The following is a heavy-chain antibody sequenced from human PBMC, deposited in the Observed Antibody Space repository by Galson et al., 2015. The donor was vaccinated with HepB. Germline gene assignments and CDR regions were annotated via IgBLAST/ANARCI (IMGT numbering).Heavy chain of an antibody. Sequence: SLRLSCAASGFTFSSYSMNWVRQAPGKGLEWVPSISSSSSYIYYADSVKGRFTISRDNAKNSLYLQMNSLRAEDTAVYYCAFSLAGINDAFDIWGQGTMVTVSS. D-gene: IGHD6-13*01. CDR2: ISSSSSYI. CDR3: AFSLAGINDAFDI. V-gene: IGHV3-21*01. J-gene: IGHJ3*02. CDR1: GFTFSSYS.